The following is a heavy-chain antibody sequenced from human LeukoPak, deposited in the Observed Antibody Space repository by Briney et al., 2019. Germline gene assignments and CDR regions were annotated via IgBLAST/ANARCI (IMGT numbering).Heavy chain of an antibody. V-gene: IGHV4-31*03. CDR3: ARSLRGGRNRDPGGY. D-gene: IGHD2-15*01. Sequence: PSQTLSLTCTVSGGSISSGGYYWSWIRQHPGKGLEWIGYIYYNGSTYYNPSLKSRVTISVATSKNQSSLKLSSVPAADTAVYYCARSLRGGRNRDPGGYWGQGTLVTVSS. J-gene: IGHJ4*02. CDR1: GGSISSGGYY. CDR2: IYYNGST.